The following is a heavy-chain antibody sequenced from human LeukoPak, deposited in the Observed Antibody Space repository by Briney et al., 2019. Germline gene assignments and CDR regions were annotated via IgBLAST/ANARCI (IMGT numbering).Heavy chain of an antibody. V-gene: IGHV3-30-3*01. CDR2: ISYDGSDK. Sequence: GRSLRLSCAASGFTFSSYALHWVRQAPGKGLEWVAVISYDGSDKFYADSVKGRFTISRDNSKNTLYLQVNSLRAGDTAVFYCARGGGTYYSDSSGVYYFDYWGQGTLVTVSS. CDR1: GFTFSSYA. CDR3: ARGGGTYYSDSSGVYYFDY. D-gene: IGHD3-22*01. J-gene: IGHJ4*02.